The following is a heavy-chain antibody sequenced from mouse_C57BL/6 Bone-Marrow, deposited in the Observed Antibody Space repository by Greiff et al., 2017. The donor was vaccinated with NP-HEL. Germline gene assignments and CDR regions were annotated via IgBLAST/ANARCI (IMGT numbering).Heavy chain of an antibody. CDR1: GFNIKDDY. J-gene: IGHJ2*01. V-gene: IGHV14-4*01. D-gene: IGHD1-1*01. CDR3: TTGYYYGSYYFDY. CDR2: IDPENGDT. Sequence: EVQLVESGAELVRPGASVKLSCTASGFNIKDDYMHWVKQRPEQGLEWIGWIDPENGDTEYASKFQGKATITADTSSNTAYLQLSSLTSEDTAVYYCTTGYYYGSYYFDYWGQGTTLTVSS.